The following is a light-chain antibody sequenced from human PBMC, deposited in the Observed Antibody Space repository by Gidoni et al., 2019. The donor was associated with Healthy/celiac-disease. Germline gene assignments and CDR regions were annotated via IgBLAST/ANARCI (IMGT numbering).Light chain of an antibody. J-gene: IGKJ4*01. Sequence: AIRMTQSPSTLSASTGDRATITCRASQGISSYLAWYQQKPGEAPNLLIYAASTSQSGVPTWISGSCSTADVTLTISCLHSEDFATYYCQQYYCYPLTFGGGTKVEIK. CDR2: AAS. CDR3: QQYYCYPLT. CDR1: QGISSY. V-gene: IGKV1-8*01.